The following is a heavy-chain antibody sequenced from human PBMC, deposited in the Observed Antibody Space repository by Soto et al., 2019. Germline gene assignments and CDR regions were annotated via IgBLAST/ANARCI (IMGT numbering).Heavy chain of an antibody. CDR1: GGSINSDAYY. CDR3: ARDRSNSPDYFEY. D-gene: IGHD6-6*01. J-gene: IGHJ4*02. Sequence: QMQLQESGPGLVKPSQTLSLTCTVSGGSINSDAYYWSWIRQPPGKGLEWIGHIYYSGRTYYAPSLESRLTISLDMSKNQFSLRLSSVNASDTAVYYCARDRSNSPDYFEYWGQGTLVTGSS. CDR2: IYYSGRT. V-gene: IGHV4-30-4*01.